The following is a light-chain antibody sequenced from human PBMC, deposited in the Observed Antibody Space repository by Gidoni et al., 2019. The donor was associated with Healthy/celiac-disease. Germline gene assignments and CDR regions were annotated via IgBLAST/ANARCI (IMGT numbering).Light chain of an antibody. V-gene: IGKV4-1*01. CDR1: QSVLYSSNNKNY. CDR2: WAN. Sequence: DIVMTQSPDSLAVSLGERATINCKSSQSVLYSSNNKNYLALYQQKPGQTPKLLIYWANTRESGVPDRFSGSGSWTDFTLTISSLQAEDVAVYYCQQYYSTPLTFGPGTKVDIK. CDR3: QQYYSTPLT. J-gene: IGKJ3*01.